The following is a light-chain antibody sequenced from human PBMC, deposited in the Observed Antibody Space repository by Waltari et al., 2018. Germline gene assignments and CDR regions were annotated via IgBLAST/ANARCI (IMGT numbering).Light chain of an antibody. Sequence: QSALTQPASMSASLGQSISISCTGTSDDIGDYNFVSWYQHFPGQAPKLLIYEVSHRPSGISDRFSGSKSGNTASLTITWLQTEDEADYYCNSHRSDKTVVFGGGTKLTVL. V-gene: IGLV2-14*01. CDR2: EVS. CDR3: NSHRSDKTVV. CDR1: SDDIGDYNF. J-gene: IGLJ2*01.